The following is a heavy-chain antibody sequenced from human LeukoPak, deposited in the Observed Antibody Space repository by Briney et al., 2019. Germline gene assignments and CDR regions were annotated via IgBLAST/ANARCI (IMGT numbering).Heavy chain of an antibody. V-gene: IGHV1-46*01. D-gene: IGHD3-22*01. CDR3: ARDCDRNGYYCY. CDR2: INPRGGST. Sequence: ASVKVSCKASGYTFTTQYMHWVRQAPGQGLEWVGIINPRGGSTSYAQKFQGRVTMTRDTSTSTVYMELSSLRSEDTAVYYCARDCDRNGYYCYWGQGTLVTVSS. J-gene: IGHJ4*02. CDR1: GYTFTTQY.